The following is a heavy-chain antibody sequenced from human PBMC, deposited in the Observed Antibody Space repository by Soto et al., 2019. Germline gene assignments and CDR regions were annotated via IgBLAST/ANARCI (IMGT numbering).Heavy chain of an antibody. D-gene: IGHD6-13*01. CDR2: IYYSGST. V-gene: IGHV4-31*03. Sequence: QVQLQESGPGLVKPSQTLSLTCTVSGGSISSGGYYWSWIRQHPGKGLEWIGYIYYSGSTYYNPSLRCRVTISVDTSKNPFSLKLSSVTAADTAVYYCAREGDSSSWIDYWGQGTLVTVSS. CDR1: GGSISSGGYY. CDR3: AREGDSSSWIDY. J-gene: IGHJ4*02.